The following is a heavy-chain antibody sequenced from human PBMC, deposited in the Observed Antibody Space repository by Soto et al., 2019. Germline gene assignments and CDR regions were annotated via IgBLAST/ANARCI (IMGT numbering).Heavy chain of an antibody. CDR2: INHSGST. V-gene: IGHV4-34*01. Sequence: PSETLSLTCAVYGESFSGYYWSWIRQPPGKGLEWIGEINHSGSTNYNPSLKSRDTISVDTSKNQYSLKLSSVTAADTAVYYCDIGSYYCDPSGYYHFWGQGNPVTVSS. CDR3: DIGSYYCDPSGYYHF. CDR1: GESFSGYY. D-gene: IGHD3-22*01. J-gene: IGHJ1*01.